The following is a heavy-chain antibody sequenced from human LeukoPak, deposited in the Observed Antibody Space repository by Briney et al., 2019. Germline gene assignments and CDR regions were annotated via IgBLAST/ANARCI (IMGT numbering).Heavy chain of an antibody. Sequence: PGRSLRLSCAASGFTFSSYAMHWVRQAPGKGLEWEAVISYDGSNKYYADSVKGRFTISRDNSKNTLYLQMNSLRAEDTAVYYCARGVDTAMSLDPWGQGTLVTVSS. V-gene: IGHV3-30*04. D-gene: IGHD5-18*01. CDR3: ARGVDTAMSLDP. CDR2: ISYDGSNK. CDR1: GFTFSSYA. J-gene: IGHJ5*02.